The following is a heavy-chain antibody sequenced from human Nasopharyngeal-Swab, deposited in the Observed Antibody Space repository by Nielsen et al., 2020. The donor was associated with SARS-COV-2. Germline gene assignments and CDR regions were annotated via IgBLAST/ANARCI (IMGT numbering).Heavy chain of an antibody. D-gene: IGHD4-17*01. J-gene: IGHJ3*02. V-gene: IGHV1-18*01. CDR3: ARDNESGDYYAYDI. CDR1: GYTFITLG. CDR2: ISAYNGNT. Sequence: ASGKDSCKASGYTFITLGITWERQEPGQGLEWMGWISAYNGNTNYAQKVQDRVTMTTDTSTTTAYMELRGLKTDDTAVYYCARDNESGDYYAYDIWGQGTTVTVSS.